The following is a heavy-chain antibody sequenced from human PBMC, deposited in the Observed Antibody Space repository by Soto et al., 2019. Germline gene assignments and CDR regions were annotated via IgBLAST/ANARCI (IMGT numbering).Heavy chain of an antibody. CDR3: AKDLNTYYYDSSGSKFDY. CDR2: ISGSGGST. CDR1: GFTFSSYW. J-gene: IGHJ4*02. D-gene: IGHD3-22*01. V-gene: IGHV3-23*01. Sequence: PGGSLRLSCAASGFTFSSYWMSWVRQAPGKGLEWVSAISGSGGSTYYADSVKGRFTISRDNSKNTLYLQMNSLRAEDTAVYYCAKDLNTYYYDSSGSKFDYWGQGTLVTVSS.